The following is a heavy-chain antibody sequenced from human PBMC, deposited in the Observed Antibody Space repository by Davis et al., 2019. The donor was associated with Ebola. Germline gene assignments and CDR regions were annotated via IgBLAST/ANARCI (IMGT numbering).Heavy chain of an antibody. D-gene: IGHD7-27*01. CDR2: IYSGGDT. V-gene: IGHV3-66*01. CDR3: AAGAWGSDAFDI. J-gene: IGHJ3*02. CDR1: GFTFSTYS. Sequence: GESLKISCAASGFTFSTYSMSWVRQAPGKDLEWVSVIYSGGDTHYADSVKGRFTISRDNPKDTLYLQMNSLRAEDTAVYYCAAGAWGSDAFDIWGQGTMVTVSS.